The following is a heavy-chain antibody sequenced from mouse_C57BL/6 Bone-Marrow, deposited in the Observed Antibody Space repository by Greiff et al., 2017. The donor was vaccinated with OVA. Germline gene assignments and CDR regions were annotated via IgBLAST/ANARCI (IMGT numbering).Heavy chain of an antibody. CDR3: ARGRTGTLDY. Sequence: QVQLQQSGAELARPGASVKLSCKASGYTFTSYGISWVKQRTGQGLEWIGEIYPRSGTTYYTEKFKGKATLTADKSSSTAYMELRSLTSEDSAGYFCARGRTGTLDYGGQGTTLTGSS. D-gene: IGHD4-1*01. V-gene: IGHV1-81*01. CDR1: GYTFTSYG. CDR2: IYPRSGTT. J-gene: IGHJ2*01.